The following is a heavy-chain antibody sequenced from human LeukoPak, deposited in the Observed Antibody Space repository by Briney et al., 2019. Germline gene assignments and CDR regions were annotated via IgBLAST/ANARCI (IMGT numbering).Heavy chain of an antibody. CDR1: GGTFCSYA. Sequence: SVKVSCKASGGTFCSYAISWVRQAPGQGLEWMGGIIPIFGTANYAQKFQGRVTITADESTSTAYMELSSLRSEDTAVYYCARKDGQNYDSSGYYDYWGQGTLVTVSS. V-gene: IGHV1-69*01. J-gene: IGHJ4*02. CDR2: IIPIFGTA. D-gene: IGHD3-22*01. CDR3: ARKDGQNYDSSGYYDY.